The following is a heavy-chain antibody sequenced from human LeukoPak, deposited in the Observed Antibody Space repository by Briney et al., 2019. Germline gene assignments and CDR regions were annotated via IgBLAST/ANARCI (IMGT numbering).Heavy chain of an antibody. CDR2: IISIFGTA. J-gene: IGHJ4*02. CDR1: GCTFSSYA. CDR3: ARVGENTAMVGLDY. Sequence: SVKLSCKASGCTFSSYAISWGRQAPAQGLEWRVRIISIFGTANYAQTFQGRVTITTDKSTNTAYMEVSGLRSEDTAVYYCARVGENTAMVGLDYWGQGTLVTVSS. V-gene: IGHV1-69*05. D-gene: IGHD5-18*01.